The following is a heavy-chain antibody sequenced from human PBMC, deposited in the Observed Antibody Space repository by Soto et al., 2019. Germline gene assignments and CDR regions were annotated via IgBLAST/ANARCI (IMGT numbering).Heavy chain of an antibody. D-gene: IGHD3-10*01. V-gene: IGHV4-4*02. CDR2: AYHSGST. CDR3: ARSPPSAYYGGSGTFDY. J-gene: IGHJ4*02. CDR1: GGFTSTNNW. Sequence: QLQLQESGPGLVRPSETLSLTCAVSGGFTSTNNWWSWVRQPPGKGLEWIGDAYHSGSTEYNPSRKSRVSISVEKSKDRISQKPTSATAADTAVYYCARSPPSAYYGGSGTFDYWGQGTLGTVSS.